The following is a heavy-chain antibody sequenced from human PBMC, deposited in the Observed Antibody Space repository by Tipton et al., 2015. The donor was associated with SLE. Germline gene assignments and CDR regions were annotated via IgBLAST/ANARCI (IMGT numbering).Heavy chain of an antibody. J-gene: IGHJ5*02. CDR3: ARWGAQLGTDNWFDP. Sequence: TLSLTCNVSGDSISGYYWNWIRQPPGKGLEWIGYIYYSGSTNYNPSLKSRVTISVDTSKNQFSLKLSSVTAADTAVYYCARWGAQLGTDNWFDPWGQGTLVTVSS. CDR1: GDSISGYY. D-gene: IGHD1-14*01. V-gene: IGHV4-59*01. CDR2: IYYSGST.